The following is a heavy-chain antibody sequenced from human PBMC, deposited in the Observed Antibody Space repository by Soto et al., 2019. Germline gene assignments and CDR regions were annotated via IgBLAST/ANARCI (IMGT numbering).Heavy chain of an antibody. J-gene: IGHJ5*02. CDR2: ISYDGSNK. V-gene: IGHV3-30*18. Sequence: QVQLVESGGGVGQPGRSLRLSCAASGFTFSNYGMHWVRQAPGKGLEWVAVISYDGSNKHYADSVKGRFTISRDNSKNTLYLQMNSLRAEDTAVYYCAKTGESGYDWGWFDPWGQGTLVTVSS. D-gene: IGHD5-12*01. CDR1: GFTFSNYG. CDR3: AKTGESGYDWGWFDP.